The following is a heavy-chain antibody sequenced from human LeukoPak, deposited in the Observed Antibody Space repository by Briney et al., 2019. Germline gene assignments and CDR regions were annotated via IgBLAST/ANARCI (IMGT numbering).Heavy chain of an antibody. CDR2: INPSGGST. J-gene: IGHJ4*02. CDR1: GYTFTSYY. D-gene: IGHD3-22*01. Sequence: ASVKVSCKASGYTFTSYYMHWVRQAPGQGLEWMGIINPSGGSTSYAQKFQGRVTMTRDTSTSTVYMELSSLRSEDTAVYYCARESGLIVGDSSLGNDYWGQGTLVTVSS. V-gene: IGHV1-46*01. CDR3: ARESGLIVGDSSLGNDY.